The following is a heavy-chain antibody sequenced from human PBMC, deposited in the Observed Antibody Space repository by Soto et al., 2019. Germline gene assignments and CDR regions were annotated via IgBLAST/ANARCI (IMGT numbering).Heavy chain of an antibody. CDR2: ISAYNGNT. J-gene: IGHJ3*02. CDR1: GYTFTSYG. V-gene: IGHV1-18*01. CDR3: ARDEGLIMITFGGVTDI. Sequence: QVQLVQSGAEVKKPGASVKVSCKASGYTFTSYGISWVRQASGQGLEWMGWISAYNGNTNYAQKLQGRVTMTTDTSTSTAYMELRSLRSDDTAVYYCARDEGLIMITFGGVTDIWGQGTMVTVSS. D-gene: IGHD3-16*01.